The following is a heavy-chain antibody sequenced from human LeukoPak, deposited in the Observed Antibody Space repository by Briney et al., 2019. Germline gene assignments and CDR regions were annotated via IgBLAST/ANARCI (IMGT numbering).Heavy chain of an antibody. CDR1: GFTFTSSA. CDR2: IVVGSGNT. J-gene: IGHJ4*02. V-gene: IGHV1-58*02. CDR3: AAEVYDSSGNYFEY. Sequence: SVKVSCKASGFTFTSSAMQWVRQARGQRLEWIGWIVVGSGNTNCAQKFQERVTITRDMSTSTAYMELSSLRSEDTAVYYCAAEVYDSSGNYFEYWGQGTLVTVSS. D-gene: IGHD3-22*01.